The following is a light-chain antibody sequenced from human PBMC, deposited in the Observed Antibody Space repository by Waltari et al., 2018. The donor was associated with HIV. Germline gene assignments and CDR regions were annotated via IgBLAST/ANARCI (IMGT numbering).Light chain of an antibody. CDR1: SSDLGGYNY. V-gene: IGLV2-11*01. J-gene: IGLJ3*02. Sequence: QSALTQPRSVSGSPGQSVTISCTGTSSDLGGYNYVSWYQQYPGKAPQLMIYDFSERPSGVPDRFSGSKSGNTASLTISGLQAEDETDYYCCSYAGSSWVFGGGTKLTVL. CDR3: CSYAGSSWV. CDR2: DFS.